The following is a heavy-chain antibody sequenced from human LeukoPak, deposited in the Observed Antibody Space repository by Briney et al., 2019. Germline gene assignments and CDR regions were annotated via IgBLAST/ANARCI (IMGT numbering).Heavy chain of an antibody. CDR3: ARSSWFGGRSEWRWFDP. J-gene: IGHJ5*02. Sequence: ASVKVSCKASGYTFSSYGISWVRQAPGQGLEWMGWISGYTGNTNYAQNLQGRVTMTTDTSTSTACMELRSLRSDDTALYYCARSSWFGGRSEWRWFDPWGQGTLVTVSS. CDR1: GYTFSSYG. CDR2: ISGYTGNT. V-gene: IGHV1-18*01. D-gene: IGHD3-10*01.